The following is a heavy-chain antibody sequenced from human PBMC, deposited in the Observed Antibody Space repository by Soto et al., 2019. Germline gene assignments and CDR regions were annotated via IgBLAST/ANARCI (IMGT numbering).Heavy chain of an antibody. Sequence: QVQLVQSGAEVKKPGASVKVSCKASGYTFTSYYMHWVRQAPGQGLEWMGIINPSGGSTSYAQKCQGRVTRTRDTSRCTVYMELSSLRSEDTDMYYCARDRGVLRFLGWLLYGMDVWGQGTTVTVSS. CDR3: ARDRGVLRFLGWLLYGMDV. J-gene: IGHJ6*02. D-gene: IGHD3-3*01. V-gene: IGHV1-46*01. CDR2: INPSGGST. CDR1: GYTFTSYY.